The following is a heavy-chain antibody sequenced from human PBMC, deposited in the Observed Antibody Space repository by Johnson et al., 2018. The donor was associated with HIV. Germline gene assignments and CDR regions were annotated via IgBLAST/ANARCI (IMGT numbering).Heavy chain of an antibody. CDR1: GFIFSNYW. Sequence: VQLVESGGGLVQPGGSLRLSCAASGFIFSNYWMTWVRQAPGKGLEWVANINQDGSNKNYGDSVKGRFTISRDNSKNTLYLQMNSLRAEDTAVYYCAKVRRAYYEDAFDIWGQGTMVTVSS. J-gene: IGHJ3*02. V-gene: IGHV3-7*02. CDR2: INQDGSNK. D-gene: IGHD3-22*01. CDR3: AKVRRAYYEDAFDI.